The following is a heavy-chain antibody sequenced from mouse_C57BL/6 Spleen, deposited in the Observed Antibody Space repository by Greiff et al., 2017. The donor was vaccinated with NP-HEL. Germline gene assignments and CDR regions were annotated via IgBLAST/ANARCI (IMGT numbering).Heavy chain of an antibody. J-gene: IGHJ4*01. CDR3: TSYDYDALYYAMDY. CDR1: GYTFTSYW. Sequence: EVQLQQSGTVLARPGASVKMSCKTSGYTFTSYWMHWVKQRPGQGLEWIGAIYPGNSDTSYNQKFKGKAKLTAVTSASTAYMELSSLTNEDSAVYYCTSYDYDALYYAMDYWGQGTSVTVSS. CDR2: IYPGNSDT. V-gene: IGHV1-5*01. D-gene: IGHD2-4*01.